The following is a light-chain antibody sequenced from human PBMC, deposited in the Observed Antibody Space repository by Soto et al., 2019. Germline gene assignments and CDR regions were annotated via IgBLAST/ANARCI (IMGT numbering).Light chain of an antibody. Sequence: EIVLTQSPGTLSLSPGESATLSCRASQSVSSSYLAWYQRKTGQAPILLLYGASSRATGIPDRFSGSGSGTDFTLANSRLEPEDFAVYYFQQYGSSPRTFGQGTKVEIK. CDR3: QQYGSSPRT. J-gene: IGKJ1*01. CDR1: QSVSSSY. V-gene: IGKV3-20*01. CDR2: GAS.